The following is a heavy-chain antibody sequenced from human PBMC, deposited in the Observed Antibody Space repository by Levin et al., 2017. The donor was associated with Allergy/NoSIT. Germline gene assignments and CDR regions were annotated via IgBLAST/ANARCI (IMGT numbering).Heavy chain of an antibody. Sequence: SCAASGFTFTSYVMSWVRQAPGKGLEWVSAISGSGDSTYYTDSVKGRFTLSRDNSKNTVFLQMDGLRAEDTAIYYCARRACSSVSCHYFNYWGQGTLVTVSS. J-gene: IGHJ4*02. D-gene: IGHD3-22*01. CDR1: GFTFTSYV. V-gene: IGHV3-23*01. CDR2: ISGSGDST. CDR3: ARRACSSVSCHYFNY.